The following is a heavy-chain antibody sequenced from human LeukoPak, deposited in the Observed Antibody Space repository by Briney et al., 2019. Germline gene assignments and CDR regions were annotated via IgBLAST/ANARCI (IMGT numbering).Heavy chain of an antibody. J-gene: IGHJ6*03. D-gene: IGHD2-15*01. V-gene: IGHV4-4*07. CDR3: ARGGYYYMDV. CDR2: IYTSGST. Sequence: SETLSLTCTVSGGSISSYYWSWIRQPAGKGLEWIGRIYTSGSTNYNPSLKSRLTISLDTPNKQVSLRLASVTAADTAVYYCARGGYYYMDVWGKGTTVTVSS. CDR1: GGSISSYY.